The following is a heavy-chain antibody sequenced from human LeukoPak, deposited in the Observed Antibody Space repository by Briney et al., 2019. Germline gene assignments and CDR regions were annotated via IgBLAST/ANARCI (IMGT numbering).Heavy chain of an antibody. CDR3: AREDAAGTGDI. J-gene: IGHJ3*02. V-gene: IGHV1-69*04. D-gene: IGHD6-13*01. Sequence: SVKVSCKASGGTFSSHAISWVRQAPGRGLEWMGRIIPILGIANYAQKFQGRVTITADKSTSTAYMELSSLRSEDTAVYYCAREDAAGTGDIWGQGTMVTVSS. CDR1: GGTFSSHA. CDR2: IIPILGIA.